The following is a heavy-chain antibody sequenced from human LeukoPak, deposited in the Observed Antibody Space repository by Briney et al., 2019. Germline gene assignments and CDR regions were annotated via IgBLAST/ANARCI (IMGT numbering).Heavy chain of an antibody. J-gene: IGHJ4*02. CDR2: ISETI. D-gene: IGHD3-16*01. Sequence: GGSLRHSCIASGFVFSRDNMNWVREAPGKGLEWVAHISETIYYADSVQGRFTISRDNAKNSLYLQMSNLRVDDTAMYYCVREVGRPKTFYFDSWGRGTPVTVSS. CDR1: GFVFSRDN. V-gene: IGHV3-48*04. CDR3: VREVGRPKTFYFDS.